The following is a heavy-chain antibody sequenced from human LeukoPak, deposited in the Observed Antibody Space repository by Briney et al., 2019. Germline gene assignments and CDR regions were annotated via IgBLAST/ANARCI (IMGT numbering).Heavy chain of an antibody. CDR1: GFTFSRHW. Sequence: GGSLRPSCAASGFTFSRHWMSWVRQAPGKGLERVAHMNQDGSAIYSIDSVKGRFTISRDNDKNSLYLHMSGLTVADTAVYYCARTVPGHPDDYFDYWGQGTLVTVSS. V-gene: IGHV3-7*01. CDR2: MNQDGSAI. CDR3: ARTVPGHPDDYFDY. D-gene: IGHD6-19*01. J-gene: IGHJ4*02.